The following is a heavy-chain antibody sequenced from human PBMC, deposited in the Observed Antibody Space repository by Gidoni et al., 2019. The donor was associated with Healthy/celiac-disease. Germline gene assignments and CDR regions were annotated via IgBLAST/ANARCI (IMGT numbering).Heavy chain of an antibody. J-gene: IGHJ4*02. CDR1: GGSFSGYY. CDR2: INHSGST. Sequence: QVQLQQWGAGLLKPSETLSLTCAVYGGSFSGYYWSWIRQPPGKGLEWIGEINHSGSTNYNPSLKSRVTISVDTSKNQFSLKLSSVTAADTAVYYCARRRIRFLEWLWNYWGQGTLVTVSS. D-gene: IGHD3-3*01. CDR3: ARRRIRFLEWLWNY. V-gene: IGHV4-34*01.